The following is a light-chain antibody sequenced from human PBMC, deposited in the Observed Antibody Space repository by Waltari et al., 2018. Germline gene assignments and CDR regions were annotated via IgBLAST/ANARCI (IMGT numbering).Light chain of an antibody. CDR2: ATS. V-gene: IGKV3-15*01. CDR3: QQYNNWPPAT. Sequence: DIVMTQHPATLSVSPGVRATLSCRASQSVSSNLAWYQQKPGQAPRLLSYATSTMATGVPDRFSGSGSETEFTLTISSLQSEDFAVYYCQQYNNWPPATFGGGTKVEIK. J-gene: IGKJ4*01. CDR1: QSVSSN.